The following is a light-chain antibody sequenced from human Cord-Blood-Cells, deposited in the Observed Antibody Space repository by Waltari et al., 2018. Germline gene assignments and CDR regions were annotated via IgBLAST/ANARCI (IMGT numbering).Light chain of an antibody. Sequence: QSALTQPASVSGSPGQSITISCTGTSRDVGSYDLVSWYQQHPVKAPKLMIYEGSKRRSGLSNSSAGSKCGNTAYLTIFALQAEHAADYSCCSYAGRSTCPVVFGGGTKLTVL. CDR3: CSYAGRSTCPVV. J-gene: IGLJ2*01. CDR1: SRDVGSYDL. CDR2: EGS. V-gene: IGLV2-23*01.